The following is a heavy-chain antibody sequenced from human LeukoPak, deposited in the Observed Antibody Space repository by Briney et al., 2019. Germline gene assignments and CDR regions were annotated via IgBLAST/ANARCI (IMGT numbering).Heavy chain of an antibody. V-gene: IGHV1-2*02. D-gene: IGHD3-10*01. CDR1: GHIFTVDS. CDR3: ATGDYYYYYYMDV. Sequence: ASVKVSCTASGHIFTVDSIHWVRQAPGQGLEWLGWINPNSGGTNYAQKFQGRVTMTRDTSISTAYMELSRLRSDDTAVYYCATGDYYYYYYMDVWGKGTTVTVSS. J-gene: IGHJ6*03. CDR2: INPNSGGT.